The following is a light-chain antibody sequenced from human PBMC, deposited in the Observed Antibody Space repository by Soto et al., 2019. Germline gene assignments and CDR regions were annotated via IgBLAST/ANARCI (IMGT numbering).Light chain of an antibody. CDR3: QQYNSYFPT. J-gene: IGKJ1*01. Sequence: DIKMYQSPSTLSGSVGYRFTITCRASQSINNWLSWYQQKPGKAPNLLIYDVSNLGSGVPSRFSGSGSETEFTLTISGLQPGDSATYYCQQYNSYFPTFGQGTMVDIK. CDR1: QSINNW. CDR2: DVS. V-gene: IGKV1-5*01.